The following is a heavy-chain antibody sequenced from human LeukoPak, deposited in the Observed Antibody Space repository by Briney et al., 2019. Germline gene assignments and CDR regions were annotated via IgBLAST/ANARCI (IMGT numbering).Heavy chain of an antibody. CDR3: AKDLPNPGTSRHFQY. J-gene: IGHJ1*01. CDR1: GFTFTSYA. CDR2: ISGSGGST. V-gene: IGHV3-23*01. D-gene: IGHD2-8*01. Sequence: GGSLRLSCADSGFTFTSYAMSWVRQAPGKGLEWVSSISGSGGSTYYADSVKGRFTISRDNSKNTLYLQMNSLRAEDTAVYYCAKDLPNPGTSRHFQYWGQGTLVTVSS.